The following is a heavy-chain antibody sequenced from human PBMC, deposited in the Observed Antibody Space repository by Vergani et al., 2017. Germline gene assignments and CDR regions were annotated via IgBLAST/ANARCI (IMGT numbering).Heavy chain of an antibody. J-gene: IGHJ4*02. CDR2: IYPGDSDT. CDR1: GHSFTSYW. D-gene: IGHD6-19*01. Sequence: EVQLGQSGAEVKKRGESLKIFCKGSGHSFTSYWIGWVRQMPGKGLEWMGNIYPGDSDTRYSPSVQGQVTISADKANSTAYLQWSSLKASDTAMYYCARYKGSVGVAGRGLDYWGQGTLVTVSS. CDR3: ARYKGSVGVAGRGLDY. V-gene: IGHV5-51*01.